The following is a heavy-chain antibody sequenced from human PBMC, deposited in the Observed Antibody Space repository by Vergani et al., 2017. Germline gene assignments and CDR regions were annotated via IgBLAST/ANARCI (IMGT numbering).Heavy chain of an antibody. D-gene: IGHD5-18*01. CDR1: GYTFTSYG. J-gene: IGHJ4*02. Sequence: QVQLVPSGAEVKKPGASVTVSCKASGYTFTSYGISWVRQAPGQGLEWMGWISAYNGNTNYAQKLQGRVTMTTDTSTSTAYMELRSLRSDDTAVYYCARDVDTAMAMYYFDYWGQGTLVTVSS. V-gene: IGHV1-18*01. CDR2: ISAYNGNT. CDR3: ARDVDTAMAMYYFDY.